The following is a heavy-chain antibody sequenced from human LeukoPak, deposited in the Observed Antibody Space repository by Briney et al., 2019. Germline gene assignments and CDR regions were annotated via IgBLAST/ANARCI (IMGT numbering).Heavy chain of an antibody. CDR1: GFTFSSYW. CDR3: ARGWSHYDFWSGLPGGYYYYMDV. Sequence: PGGSLRLSCAASGFTFSSYWMHWVRQAPGKGLVWVSRINSDGSSTSYADSVKGRFTISRDSAKSTLYLQMNSLRAEDTAVYYCARGWSHYDFWSGLPGGYYYYMDVWGKGTTVTVSS. D-gene: IGHD3-3*01. J-gene: IGHJ6*03. V-gene: IGHV3-74*01. CDR2: INSDGSST.